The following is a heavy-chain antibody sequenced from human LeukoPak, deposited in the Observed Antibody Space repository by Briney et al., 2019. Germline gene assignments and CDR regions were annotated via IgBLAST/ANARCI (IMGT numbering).Heavy chain of an antibody. CDR1: GFTFSNYW. Sequence: AGSLTLSCAAYGFTFSNYWMSWVRQAPGKGLEWVANIKQDGSQKYYVDSVKGRFTISRDNGKNSLYLQMNSLRAEDTAVYYCARARCADQRFGESFRHSKAVRASDIWGQGTMVTVSS. D-gene: IGHD3-10*01. CDR2: IKQDGSQK. J-gene: IGHJ3*02. V-gene: IGHV3-7*01. CDR3: ARARCADQRFGESFRHSKAVRASDI.